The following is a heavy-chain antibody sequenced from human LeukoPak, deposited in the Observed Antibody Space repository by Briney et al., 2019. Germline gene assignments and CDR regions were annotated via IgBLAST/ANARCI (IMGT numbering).Heavy chain of an antibody. Sequence: GGSLRLSCAASGFTFSSYSMNWVRQAPGKGLEWVSSISSSSSYIYYADSVKGRFTISRDNAKNSLYLQMNSLRAEDTAVYYCARLEDRFLEWLGAFDIWGLGTMVTVSS. V-gene: IGHV3-21*01. CDR2: ISSSSSYI. CDR3: ARLEDRFLEWLGAFDI. CDR1: GFTFSSYS. D-gene: IGHD3-3*01. J-gene: IGHJ3*02.